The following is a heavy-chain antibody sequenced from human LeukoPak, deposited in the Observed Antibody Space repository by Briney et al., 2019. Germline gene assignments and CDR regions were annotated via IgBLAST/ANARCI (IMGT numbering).Heavy chain of an antibody. D-gene: IGHD1-26*01. J-gene: IGHJ4*02. CDR1: GGSISSSYYY. V-gene: IGHV4-39*01. CDR2: IYSSGST. CDR3: AAEVGDYVDY. Sequence: SETLSLTCTVSGGSISSSYYYWGWIRQPPGKGLEWIGSIYSSGSTYYNPSLKSRVTISVDTSKNQFSLKLSSVTAADTAVYYCAAEVGDYVDYWGQGTLVTVSS.